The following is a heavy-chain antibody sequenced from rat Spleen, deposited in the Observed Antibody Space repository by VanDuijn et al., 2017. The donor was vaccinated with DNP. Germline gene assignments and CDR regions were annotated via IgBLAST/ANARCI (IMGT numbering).Heavy chain of an antibody. CDR2: IINDGKRT. CDR1: GFIFSDYN. Sequence: EVQLVESGGGLVQPGRSLKLSCTASGFIFSDYNMAWVRQAPKKGLEWVATIINDGKRTYYRDSVKGRFTISRDYARSTLYLQMDSLRSEDTATYYCATSSYFGYDYGFAYWGQGTLVTVSS. J-gene: IGHJ3*01. D-gene: IGHD1-7*01. CDR3: ATSSYFGYDYGFAY. V-gene: IGHV5S10*01.